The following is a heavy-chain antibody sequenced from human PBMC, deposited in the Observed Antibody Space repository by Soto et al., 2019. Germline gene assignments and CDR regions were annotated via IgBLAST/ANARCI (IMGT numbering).Heavy chain of an antibody. J-gene: IGHJ4*02. CDR3: ARGRPDYYDSSGLRFDY. D-gene: IGHD3-22*01. CDR1: GFTVSSNY. CDR2: IYSGGST. V-gene: IGHV3-66*01. Sequence: TGGSLRLSCAASGFTVSSNYMSWVRQAPGKGLEWVSVIYSGGSTYYADSVKGRFTISRDNSKNTLYLQMNSLRAEDTAVYYCARGRPDYYDSSGLRFDYWGQGTLVTVSS.